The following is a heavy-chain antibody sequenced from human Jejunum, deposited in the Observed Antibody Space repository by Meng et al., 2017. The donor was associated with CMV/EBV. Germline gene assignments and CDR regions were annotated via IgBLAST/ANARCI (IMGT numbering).Heavy chain of an antibody. V-gene: IGHV3-23*01. CDR1: FTFSTYA. CDR3: AKDYYCSGGSCSSFGDF. D-gene: IGHD2-15*01. CDR2: ISSSAIKT. Sequence: FTFSTYAMAWGRQAPGKGLEWVSSISSSAIKTYYADSVKGRFTISRDNSKNTLYLQLNSLRAEDTAIYYCAKDYYCSGGSCSSFGDFWGQGTLVTVSS. J-gene: IGHJ4*01.